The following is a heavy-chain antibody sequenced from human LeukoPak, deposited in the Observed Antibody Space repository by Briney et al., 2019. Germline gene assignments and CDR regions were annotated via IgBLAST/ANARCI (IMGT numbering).Heavy chain of an antibody. CDR3: ARAYCVGDCYNAFDI. CDR1: GGFISTSSYY. V-gene: IGHV4-39*01. Sequence: PSDTLSLPCNVSGGFISTSSYYWGWIRQPPGKGLERVGSIFYSGTIYYKPSLKSRVTISVDTSKNQFSLKLTSVTAADTAVYFCARAYCVGDCYNAFDIWGQGTLVTVSS. D-gene: IGHD2-21*02. J-gene: IGHJ3*02. CDR2: IFYSGTI.